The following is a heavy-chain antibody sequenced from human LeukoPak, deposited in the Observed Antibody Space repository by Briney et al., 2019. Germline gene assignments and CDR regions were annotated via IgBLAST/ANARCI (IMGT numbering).Heavy chain of an antibody. D-gene: IGHD2-2*01. Sequence: PSETLSLTCTVSGGPISSYYWSWIRQPPGKGLEWIGYIYYSGSTNYNPSLKSRVTISVDTSKNQFSLKLSSATAADTAVYYCARWGSSLSWGQGTLVTVSS. CDR3: ARWGSSLS. V-gene: IGHV4-59*01. J-gene: IGHJ5*02. CDR2: IYYSGST. CDR1: GGPISSYY.